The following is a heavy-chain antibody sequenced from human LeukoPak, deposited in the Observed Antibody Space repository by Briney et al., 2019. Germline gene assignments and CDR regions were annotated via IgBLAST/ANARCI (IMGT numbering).Heavy chain of an antibody. CDR2: IYTSGST. V-gene: IGHV4-4*07. CDR1: GGSISRYY. J-gene: IGHJ3*02. CDR3: ASTDCSGGSCYPGDAFDI. Sequence: SETLSLTCTVSGGSISRYYWSWIGQPAGKGLEWIGRIYTSGSTNYNPSLKSRVTMSVDTSKNQFSLKLSSVTAADTAVYYCASTDCSGGSCYPGDAFDIWGQGTMVTVSS. D-gene: IGHD2-15*01.